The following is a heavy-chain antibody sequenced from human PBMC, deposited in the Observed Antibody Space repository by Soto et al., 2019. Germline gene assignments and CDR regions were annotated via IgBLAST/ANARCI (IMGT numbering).Heavy chain of an antibody. J-gene: IGHJ6*03. CDR2: IFYSGRP. D-gene: IGHD2-2*01. CDR3: ARLRPETLVVVTAAMRNWYYYCDMDV. V-gene: IGHV4-39*01. CDR1: GGSITSSNYY. Sequence: QLQLQESGPGLVKPSETLSLTCTVSGGSITSSNYYWGWIRQPPGKGLEWIGSIFYSGRPYYNPSLKSRVTLSVDTSKNQFSLKLASVTAADTAVYYCARLRPETLVVVTAAMRNWYYYCDMDVWGKGTTVTVSS.